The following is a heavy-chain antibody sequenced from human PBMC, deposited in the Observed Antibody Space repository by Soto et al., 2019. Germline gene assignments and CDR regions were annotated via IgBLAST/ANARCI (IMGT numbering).Heavy chain of an antibody. CDR1: GYTFTMYY. D-gene: IGHD6-6*01. CDR3: ARLIAARLNDAFDI. Sequence: SVKVSCKASGYTFTMYYMHGVGQSGGQGLEWMGIINPSGGSTSYAQKFQGRVTMTRDTSTSTVYMELSSLRSEDTAVYYCARLIAARLNDAFDIWGQGTMVTVSS. J-gene: IGHJ3*02. V-gene: IGHV1-46*01. CDR2: INPSGGST.